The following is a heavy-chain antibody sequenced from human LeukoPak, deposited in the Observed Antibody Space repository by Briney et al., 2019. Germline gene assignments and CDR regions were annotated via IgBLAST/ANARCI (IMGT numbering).Heavy chain of an antibody. J-gene: IGHJ4*02. D-gene: IGHD5-12*01. CDR2: INPNSGGT. CDR1: GYTFTGYY. CDR3: ARVASETRLPTGFDY. Sequence: GASAKVSCKASGYTFTGYYMHWVRQAPGQGLEWMGWINPNSGGTNYAQKFQGRVTMTRDTSISTAYMELSRLRSDDTAVYYCARVASETRLPTGFDYWGQGTLVTVSS. V-gene: IGHV1-2*02.